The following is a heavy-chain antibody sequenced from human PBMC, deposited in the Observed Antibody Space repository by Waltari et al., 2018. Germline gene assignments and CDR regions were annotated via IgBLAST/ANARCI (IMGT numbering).Heavy chain of an antibody. CDR1: GGTFSSYA. D-gene: IGHD1-26*01. CDR2: IIPIFGTA. J-gene: IGHJ4*02. Sequence: QVQLVQSGAEVKKPGSSVKVSCKASGGTFSSYAISWVRQAPGQGLEWMGGIIPIFGTANYAQKFQGRVTLTADESTSTAYMELSSLRSEDTAVYYCARDHSGSYPYYFDYWGQGTLVTVSS. CDR3: ARDHSGSYPYYFDY. V-gene: IGHV1-69*12.